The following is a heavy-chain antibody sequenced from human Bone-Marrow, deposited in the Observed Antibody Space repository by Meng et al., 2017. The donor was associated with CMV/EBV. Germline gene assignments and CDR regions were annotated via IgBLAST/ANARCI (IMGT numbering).Heavy chain of an antibody. CDR2: IYSGGST. V-gene: IGHV3-53*01. Sequence: VELGESGGGLRQPGGSLGLSCAADGFTVSSNYMSWVRQAPGKGLEWVSVIYSGGSTYYADSVKGRFTISRDNSKNTLYLQMNSLRAEDTAVYYCARMSGSYRSGWFDPWGQGTLVTVSS. CDR1: GFTVSSNY. J-gene: IGHJ5*02. D-gene: IGHD1-26*01. CDR3: ARMSGSYRSGWFDP.